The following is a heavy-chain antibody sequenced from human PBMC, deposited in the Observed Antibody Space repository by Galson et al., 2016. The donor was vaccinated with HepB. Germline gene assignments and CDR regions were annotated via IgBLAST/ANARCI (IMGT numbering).Heavy chain of an antibody. V-gene: IGHV3-15*01. CDR1: GFTFNKPW. D-gene: IGHD1-7*01. CDR3: TTSRNYWLYYGMDV. CDR2: VNSKTDGGAT. J-gene: IGHJ6*02. Sequence: SLRLSCAASGFTFNKPWMSWVRQAPGKGLEWVGRVNSKTDGGATDYAAPVKGRFSTSRDDSKNILYLQMSSLKTEDTAVYYCTTSRNYWLYYGMDVWGQGTTVIVSS.